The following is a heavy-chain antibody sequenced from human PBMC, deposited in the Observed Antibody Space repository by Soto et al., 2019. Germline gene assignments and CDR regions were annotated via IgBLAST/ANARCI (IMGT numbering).Heavy chain of an antibody. CDR1: GFTFSSYA. D-gene: IGHD3-22*01. CDR2: ISGSGGST. V-gene: IGHV3-23*01. CDR3: AKSGDSSGYYLGAFDI. Sequence: GGSLRLSCAASGFTFSSYAMSWFRQAPGKGLEWVSAISGSGGSTYYADSVKGRFTISRDNSKNTLCLQMNSLRAEDTAVYYCAKSGDSSGYYLGAFDIWGQGTMVTVSS. J-gene: IGHJ3*02.